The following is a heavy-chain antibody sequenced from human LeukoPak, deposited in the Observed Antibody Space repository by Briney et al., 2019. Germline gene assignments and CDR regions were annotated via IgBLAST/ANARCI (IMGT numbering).Heavy chain of an antibody. J-gene: IGHJ5*02. D-gene: IGHD3-10*01. Sequence: SETLSLTCTVSGGSISSGGYYWSWIRQPPGKGLEWIGYIYHSGSTDYNPSLKSRVTMSLDTSNSQLSLRLTSVTAADTAVYYCARISGTDSRFDPWGQGVLVTVSA. V-gene: IGHV4-30-2*01. CDR3: ARISGTDSRFDP. CDR1: GGSISSGGYY. CDR2: IYHSGST.